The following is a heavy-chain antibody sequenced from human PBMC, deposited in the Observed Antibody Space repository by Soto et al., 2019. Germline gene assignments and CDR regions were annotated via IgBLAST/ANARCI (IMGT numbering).Heavy chain of an antibody. CDR1: GGSISSYY. V-gene: IGHV4-4*07. CDR3: ASFPVHYYDSSGYYN. J-gene: IGHJ4*02. CDR2: IYTSGST. Sequence: PSETLSLTCTVSGGSISSYYWSWIRQPAGKGLEWIGRIYTSGSTNYNPSLKSRVTMSVDTSKNQFSLKLSSVTAADTAVYYCASFPVHYYDSSGYYNWGQGTLVTVSS. D-gene: IGHD3-22*01.